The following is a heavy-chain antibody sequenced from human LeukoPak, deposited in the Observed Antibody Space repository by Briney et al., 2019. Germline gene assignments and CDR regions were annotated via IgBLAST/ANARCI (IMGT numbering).Heavy chain of an antibody. CDR2: INHSGST. CDR1: GGSFSGYY. V-gene: IGHV4-34*01. Sequence: SETLSLTCAVYGGSFSGYYWSWIRQPPGKGLEGIGEINHSGSTNYNPSLKSRVTISVDTSKNQFSLKLSSVTAADTAVYYCASRGYSRPFDYWGQGTLVPVSS. CDR3: ASRGYSRPFDY. D-gene: IGHD6-13*01. J-gene: IGHJ4*02.